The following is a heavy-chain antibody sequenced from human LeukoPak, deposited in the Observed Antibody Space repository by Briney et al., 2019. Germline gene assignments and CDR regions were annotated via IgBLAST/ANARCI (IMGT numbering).Heavy chain of an antibody. CDR3: ARGLFSGPNDY. Sequence: GASVKVSCKASGYTFTSYDINWVREATGQGREWMGWMNPNSGNTGYAQKFQGRVTMTRNTSISTAYMELSCLRSEDTAVYYCARGLFSGPNDYWGQGTLVTVSS. CDR2: MNPNSGNT. J-gene: IGHJ4*02. D-gene: IGHD3-10*01. V-gene: IGHV1-8*01. CDR1: GYTFTSYD.